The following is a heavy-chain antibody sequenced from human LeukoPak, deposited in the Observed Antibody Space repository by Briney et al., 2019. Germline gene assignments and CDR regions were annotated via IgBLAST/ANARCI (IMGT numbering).Heavy chain of an antibody. CDR2: IKQDGSET. V-gene: IGHV3-7*01. CDR3: ANGDGFDY. J-gene: IGHJ4*02. D-gene: IGHD5-24*01. Sequence: GGCLRLSCATSGFTFSTYWMSWVRQAPGKGLEWVANIKQDGSETYYADSVKGRFTIFRDNAKNSLYLQMDSLRVEDTAVYYCANGDGFDYWGQGTLVIVSS. CDR1: GFTFSTYW.